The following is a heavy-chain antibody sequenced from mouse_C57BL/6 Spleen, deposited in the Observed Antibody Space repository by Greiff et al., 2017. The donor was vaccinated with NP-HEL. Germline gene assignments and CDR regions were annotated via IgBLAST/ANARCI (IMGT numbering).Heavy chain of an antibody. D-gene: IGHD1-1*01. CDR2: IDPSDSET. V-gene: IGHV1-52*01. CDR1: GYTFTSYW. CDR3: ARPYGSSFYYFDY. Sequence: QVQLQQPGAELVRPGSSVKLSCKASGYTFTSYWMHWVKQRPIQGLEWIGNIDPSDSETHYNQKFKDKATLTVDKSSSTAYMQLSSLTSEDSAVYDGARPYGSSFYYFDYWGQGTTLTVSS. J-gene: IGHJ2*01.